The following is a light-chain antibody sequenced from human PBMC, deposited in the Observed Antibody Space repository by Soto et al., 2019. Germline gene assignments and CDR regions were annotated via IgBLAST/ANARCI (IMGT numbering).Light chain of an antibody. CDR2: SAS. CDR3: QQYNNWPPIT. J-gene: IGKJ4*01. CDR1: QRISTN. V-gene: IGKV3-15*01. Sequence: EIVMTQSPPTLSVSPGERATVSCRASQRISTNVAWYQHKPGQAPRLLIYSASTRATGIPARFSGSGSGTEFTLTISSLQSEDFAVYYCQQYNNWPPITFGGGTKVDIK.